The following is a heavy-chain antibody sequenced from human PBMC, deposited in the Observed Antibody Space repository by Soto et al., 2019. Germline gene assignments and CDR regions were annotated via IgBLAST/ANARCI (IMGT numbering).Heavy chain of an antibody. CDR2: IYYSGST. CDR1: GGSISSGGYY. V-gene: IGHV4-31*03. CDR3: ARVACIAARNYHYYGMGV. J-gene: IGHJ6*02. D-gene: IGHD6-6*01. Sequence: QVQLQESGPGLVKPSQTLSLTCTVSGGSISSGGYYWSWIRQHPGKGLEWIGYIYYSGSTYYHPSSKSRVTQYVDTTKNQFSLKLSCVTAAETAVYYWARVACIAARNYHYYGMGVWGQGTTVTVSS.